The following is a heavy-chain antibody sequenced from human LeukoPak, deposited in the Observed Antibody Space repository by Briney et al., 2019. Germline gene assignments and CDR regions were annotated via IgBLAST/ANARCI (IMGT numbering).Heavy chain of an antibody. Sequence: PSETLSLTCTVSGGSLSSSSYYWGWIRQPPGKGLEWIGSIYYSGSTYYNPSLKSRVTISVDTSKNQFSLKLSSVTAADTAVYYCARHEGYCSSTSCLGQFDYWGQGTLVTVSS. CDR3: ARHEGYCSSTSCLGQFDY. CDR1: GGSLSSSSYY. V-gene: IGHV4-39*01. D-gene: IGHD2-2*01. CDR2: IYYSGST. J-gene: IGHJ4*02.